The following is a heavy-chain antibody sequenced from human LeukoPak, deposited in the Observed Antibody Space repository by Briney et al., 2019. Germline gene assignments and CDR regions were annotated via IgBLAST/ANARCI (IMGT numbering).Heavy chain of an antibody. D-gene: IGHD4-17*01. Sequence: GGSLRLSCSASGFTFSSYRMNWVRQAPGKGLEWVSSISSSSSYIYYADSVKGRFTISRDNAKNSLYLQMNSLRAEDTAVYYCARDYGDPSFWYYYGMDVWGQGTTVTVSS. CDR2: ISSSSSYI. V-gene: IGHV3-21*01. J-gene: IGHJ6*02. CDR3: ARDYGDPSFWYYYGMDV. CDR1: GFTFSSYR.